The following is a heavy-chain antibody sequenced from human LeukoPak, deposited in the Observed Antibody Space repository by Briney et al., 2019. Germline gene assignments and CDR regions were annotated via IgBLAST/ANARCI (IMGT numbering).Heavy chain of an antibody. CDR3: ARDRTPCTNGVCYIYDY. D-gene: IGHD2-8*01. J-gene: IGHJ4*02. V-gene: IGHV1-46*03. Sequence: GASVKVSCKASGYTFTSYYMHWVRQAPGQGLEWMGIINPSGGSTSYAQKFRGRVTMTRDTSTSTVYMELSSLRSEDTAVYYCARDRTPCTNGVCYIYDYWGQGTLVTVSS. CDR1: GYTFTSYY. CDR2: INPSGGST.